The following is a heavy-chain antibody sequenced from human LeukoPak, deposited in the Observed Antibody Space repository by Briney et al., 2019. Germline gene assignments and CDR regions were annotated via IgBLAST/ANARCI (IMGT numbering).Heavy chain of an antibody. CDR1: GSTLTSYW. V-gene: IGHV5-10-1*01. CDR3: TRRGYSGDAFDI. J-gene: IGHJ3*02. D-gene: IGHD5-12*01. Sequence: GESLKISCQGSGSTLTSYWISWVRQPPGKGLEWMGRIDPSDSYTKYSPSFQGHVTISADKSISTAYLQWRSLKASDTAMYYCTRRGYSGDAFDIWGQGTMVTVSS. CDR2: IDPSDSYT.